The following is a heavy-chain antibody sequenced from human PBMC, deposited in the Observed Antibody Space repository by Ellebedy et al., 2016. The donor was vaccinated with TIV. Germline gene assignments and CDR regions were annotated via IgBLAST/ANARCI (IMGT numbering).Heavy chain of an antibody. Sequence: SVKVSCXASGGTFSSYAISWVRQAPGQGLEWMGGIIPIFGTANYAQKFQGRVTITADKSTSTAYMELSSLRSEDTAVYYCARERYCSSTSCQKNYYYYGMDVWGQGTTVTVSS. D-gene: IGHD2-2*01. CDR3: ARERYCSSTSCQKNYYYYGMDV. J-gene: IGHJ6*02. V-gene: IGHV1-69*06. CDR2: IIPIFGTA. CDR1: GGTFSSYA.